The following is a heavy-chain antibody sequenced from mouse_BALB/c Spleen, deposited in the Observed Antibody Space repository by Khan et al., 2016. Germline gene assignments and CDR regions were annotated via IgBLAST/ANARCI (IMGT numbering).Heavy chain of an antibody. D-gene: IGHD1-1*01. CDR2: INPSTGYT. Sequence: QVQLKQSGAELAKPGASVKMSCKASGYTFTSYWMHWVQQRPGQGLEWIGYINPSTGYTEYNQKFKDKATLTADKSSSTAYLQLSSLTSEDSAVYYCARYYGSSAWFAYWGQGTLVTVSA. CDR1: GYTFTSYW. J-gene: IGHJ3*01. V-gene: IGHV1-7*01. CDR3: ARYYGSSAWFAY.